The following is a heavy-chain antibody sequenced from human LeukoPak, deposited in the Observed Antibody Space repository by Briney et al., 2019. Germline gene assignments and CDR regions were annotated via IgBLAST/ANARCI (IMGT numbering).Heavy chain of an antibody. CDR1: GFTFSTYG. CDR3: ARAAAGTRAFDI. J-gene: IGHJ3*02. D-gene: IGHD6-13*01. Sequence: GGSLRLSCAVSGFTFSTYGVYWVRQAPGKGLEWVPSNSGGSSYYADSVKGRFTISRDTSKNTMSLQMNSLRAEDTAVYCCARAAAGTRAFDIWGQGTMVTVSS. V-gene: IGHV3-23*01. CDR2: NSGGSS.